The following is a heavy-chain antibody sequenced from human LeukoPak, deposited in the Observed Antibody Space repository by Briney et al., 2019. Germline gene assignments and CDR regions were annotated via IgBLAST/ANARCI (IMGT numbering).Heavy chain of an antibody. Sequence: GGSLRLSCVASGFMFDDYAMHWVRQAPGKGLEWVSGISWNSGSIGYADSVKGRITISRDNAKRSLYLQMHSLRVEDTALYYCAKDKGPLGVEPFDYWGQGTLVTVSS. V-gene: IGHV3-9*01. D-gene: IGHD2-2*01. CDR3: AKDKGPLGVEPFDY. CDR1: GFMFDDYA. CDR2: ISWNSGSI. J-gene: IGHJ4*02.